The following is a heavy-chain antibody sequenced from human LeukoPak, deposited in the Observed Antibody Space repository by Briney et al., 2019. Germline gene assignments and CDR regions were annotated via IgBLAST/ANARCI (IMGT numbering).Heavy chain of an antibody. CDR2: MTTTSSYM. D-gene: IGHD6-13*01. CDR3: ARLIGLTIAAAATDY. J-gene: IGHJ4*02. CDR1: GFTFSDYD. Sequence: GGSLRLSCAASGFTFSDYDMSWVRQAPGKGLEWVSSMTTTSSYMYCADSVKGRFTISRDNAKNSLYLQMNSLRAEDTALYYCARLIGLTIAAAATDYWGQGALVTVSS. V-gene: IGHV3-21*01.